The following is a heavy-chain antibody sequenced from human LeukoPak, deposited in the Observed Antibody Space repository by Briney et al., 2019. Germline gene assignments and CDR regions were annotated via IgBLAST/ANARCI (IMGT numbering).Heavy chain of an antibody. D-gene: IGHD3-22*01. V-gene: IGHV3-21*04. CDR1: GFTFSSYS. Sequence: GGSLRLSCAASGFTFSSYSMNWVRQAPGKGLEWVSSISSSSSYIYYADSVKGRFTISRDNAKNSLYLQMNSLRAEDTALYYCAKASVLYYDSSGYLYWGQGTLVTVSS. J-gene: IGHJ4*02. CDR3: AKASVLYYDSSGYLY. CDR2: ISSSSSYI.